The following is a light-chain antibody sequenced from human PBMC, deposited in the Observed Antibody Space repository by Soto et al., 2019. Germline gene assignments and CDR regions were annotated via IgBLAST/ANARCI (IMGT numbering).Light chain of an antibody. CDR3: QQYYSYPIT. J-gene: IGKJ5*01. CDR2: KAS. Sequence: DIQMTQSPSTLSASVGDRVTITCRASQSISVWLAWYQQKAGKAPNLLIYKASRLESGVPSRFSGSGSETEFTLTISGLQPGDFATYYCQQYYSYPITFGQGTRLEIK. CDR1: QSISVW. V-gene: IGKV1-5*03.